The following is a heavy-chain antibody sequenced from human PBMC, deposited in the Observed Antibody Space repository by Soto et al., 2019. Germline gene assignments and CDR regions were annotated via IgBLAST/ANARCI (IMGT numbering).Heavy chain of an antibody. V-gene: IGHV4-4*02. CDR3: ARAAMGGSSWPFDY. D-gene: IGHD6-13*01. CDR2: SYHSGST. J-gene: IGHJ4*02. Sequence: QVQLQESGPGLVKPSGTLYLTCAVSGGSISSSNWWSWVRQPPGKGLEWIGESYHSGSTNYNPSLKSRVTISVDKSKNPFSLKLRSVTAADTAVYYCARAAMGGSSWPFDYWGQGTLVTVSS. CDR1: GGSISSSNW.